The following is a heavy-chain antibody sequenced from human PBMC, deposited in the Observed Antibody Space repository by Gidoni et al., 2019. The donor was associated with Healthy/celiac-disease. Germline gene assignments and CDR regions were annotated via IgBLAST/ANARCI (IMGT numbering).Heavy chain of an antibody. CDR1: GYTFTSYY. J-gene: IGHJ6*02. D-gene: IGHD2-21*02. CDR3: AVVTAHQGGMDV. Sequence: QVQLVQSGAEVKKPGASVKVACKASGYTFTSYYMHWVRQAPGQGLEWMGIINPSGGSTSYAQKFQGRVTMTRDTSTSTVYMELSSLRSEDTAVYYCAVVTAHQGGMDVWGQGTTVTVSS. CDR2: INPSGGST. V-gene: IGHV1-46*01.